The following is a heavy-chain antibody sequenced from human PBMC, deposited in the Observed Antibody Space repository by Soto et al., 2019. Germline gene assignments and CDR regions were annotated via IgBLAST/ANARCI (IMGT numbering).Heavy chain of an antibody. J-gene: IGHJ5*02. D-gene: IGHD6-19*01. V-gene: IGHV1-3*01. CDR1: GYTFTTYA. CDR2: INAGNGNT. CDR3: ARVSSGWYPNWFDP. Sequence: ASVKVSFKASGYTFTTYAMHWVRQAPGQRLEWMGWINAGNGNTKYSQKFQGRVTITRDTSASTAYMELSSLRSEDTAVYYCARVSSGWYPNWFDPWGQGTLVTVSS.